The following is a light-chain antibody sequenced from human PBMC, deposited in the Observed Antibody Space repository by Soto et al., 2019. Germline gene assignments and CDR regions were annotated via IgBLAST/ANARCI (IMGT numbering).Light chain of an antibody. CDR3: QQYGTSLWT. Sequence: EIVLTQSPGTLSLSPGERATLSCRASQSVSSSYLAWYQQKPGQAPRLLIYGASNRATGVPARFSGSWSGTVFTLTISRLEPEDFAVYHCQQYGTSLWTFGQGTKVDI. CDR2: GAS. V-gene: IGKV3-20*01. J-gene: IGKJ1*01. CDR1: QSVSSSY.